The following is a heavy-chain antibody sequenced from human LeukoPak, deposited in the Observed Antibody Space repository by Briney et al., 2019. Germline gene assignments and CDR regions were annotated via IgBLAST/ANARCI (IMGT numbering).Heavy chain of an antibody. CDR1: GGSISSYY. CDR3: ARVGEAVPAAIYYYGMDV. CDR2: IYYSGST. J-gene: IGHJ6*02. V-gene: IGHV4-59*01. D-gene: IGHD2-2*02. Sequence: SETLSLTCTVSGGSISSYYWSWIRQPPGKGLEWLGYIYYSGSTNYNPSLKSRVTISVDTSKNQFSLKLSSVTAADTAVYYCARVGEAVPAAIYYYGMDVWGQGTTVTVSS.